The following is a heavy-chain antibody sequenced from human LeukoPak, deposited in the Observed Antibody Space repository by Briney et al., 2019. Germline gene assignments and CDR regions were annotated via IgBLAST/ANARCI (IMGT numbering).Heavy chain of an antibody. CDR2: ISSNGGSS. Sequence: AGGSLRLSCAPSGFTFSSYAMHWVRQAPGKGLEYVSAISSNGGSSYYANSVKGRFTISRDNSKNTLYLQMGSLRAEDMAVYYCAREREMAHYFDYWGQGTLVTVAS. D-gene: IGHD5-24*01. CDR1: GFTFSSYA. J-gene: IGHJ4*02. CDR3: AREREMAHYFDY. V-gene: IGHV3-64*01.